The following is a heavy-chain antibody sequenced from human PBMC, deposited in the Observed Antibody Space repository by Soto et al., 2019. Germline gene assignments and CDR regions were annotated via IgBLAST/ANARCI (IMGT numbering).Heavy chain of an antibody. J-gene: IGHJ4*02. CDR1: GFTFSSYE. CDR2: ISGRGDTT. CDR3: AKTHGYPYYFDY. V-gene: IGHV3-23*01. Sequence: GGSLRLSCAASGFTFSSYEMNWVRQAPGKGLEWVSTISGRGDTTYYVDSVKGRFTISRDSSKNTLYLQMNSLRAADTAVYYCAKTHGYPYYFDYWGQGTLVTVSS. D-gene: IGHD5-12*01.